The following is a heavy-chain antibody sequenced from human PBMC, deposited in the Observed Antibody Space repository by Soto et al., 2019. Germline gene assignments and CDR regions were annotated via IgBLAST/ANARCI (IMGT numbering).Heavy chain of an antibody. CDR3: AKEASSMWFPLDY. CDR2: ISGSGGST. CDR1: GFTFSNYA. V-gene: IGHV3-23*01. Sequence: GSLRLSCAVSGFTFSNYAMSWVRQAPGKGLEWVSAISGSGGSTWYADSVKGRFTVSSDNSKKTLYLQMSSLRAEDTAVYYCAKEASSMWFPLDYWGQGTLVTVSS. D-gene: IGHD6-13*01. J-gene: IGHJ4*02.